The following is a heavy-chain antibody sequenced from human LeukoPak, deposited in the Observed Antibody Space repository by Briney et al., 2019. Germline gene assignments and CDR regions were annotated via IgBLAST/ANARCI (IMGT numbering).Heavy chain of an antibody. V-gene: IGHV3-74*01. CDR1: GFTFSSYW. D-gene: IGHD4-23*01. J-gene: IGHJ4*02. CDR3: ARADYGGNYYFDY. CDR2: INSDGSST. Sequence: GGSLRLSCAASGFTFSSYWMHWVRQAPGKGLVWVSRINSDGSSTSYADSVKGRFTISRDNAKNTLYLQMNSLRAEDTAVYYCARADYGGNYYFDYWGQGILVTVSS.